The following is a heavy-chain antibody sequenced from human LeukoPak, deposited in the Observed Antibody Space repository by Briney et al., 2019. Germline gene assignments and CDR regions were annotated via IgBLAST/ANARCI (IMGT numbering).Heavy chain of an antibody. V-gene: IGHV3-23*01. J-gene: IGHJ4*02. D-gene: IGHD1-1*01. CDR1: GFTISIYA. CDR3: AKRNWNDETGC. Sequence: GGSLRLSCAASGFTISIYAMSWVRQAPGKGLEWVSGISGGGGSTYYTDSVKGRFTISTDNSKNTLYLQMNSLRAEDTAVYYCAKRNWNDETGCWGQGTLVTVSS. CDR2: ISGGGGST.